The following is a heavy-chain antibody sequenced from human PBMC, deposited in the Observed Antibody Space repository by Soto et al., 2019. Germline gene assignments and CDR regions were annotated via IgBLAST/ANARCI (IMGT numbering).Heavy chain of an antibody. J-gene: IGHJ4*02. CDR2: ISGSGGST. CDR3: AATPQYYYDSSAIELNT. Sequence: PGGSLRLSCAASGFTFSSYAMSWVRQAPGKGLEWVSAISGSGGSTYYADSVKGRFTISRDNSKNTLYLQMNGLRAEDTAVYYCAATPQYYYDSSAIELNTWGQGTLVTVSS. CDR1: GFTFSSYA. D-gene: IGHD3-22*01. V-gene: IGHV3-23*01.